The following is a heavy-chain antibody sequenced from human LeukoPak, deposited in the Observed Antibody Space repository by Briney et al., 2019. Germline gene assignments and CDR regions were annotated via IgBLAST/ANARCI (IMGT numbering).Heavy chain of an antibody. D-gene: IGHD3-16*01. CDR3: ARALVSRGSFDS. CDR2: IATAGDT. Sequence: GGSLRLSCEASGFTFSNYDMHWVRQTTGKSLEWVSAIATAGDTYYPGSVKGRFTISRENAKNSLYLQMNSLRAGDTAVYYCARALVSRGSFDSWGQGTLVTVSS. CDR1: GFTFSNYD. J-gene: IGHJ4*02. V-gene: IGHV3-13*01.